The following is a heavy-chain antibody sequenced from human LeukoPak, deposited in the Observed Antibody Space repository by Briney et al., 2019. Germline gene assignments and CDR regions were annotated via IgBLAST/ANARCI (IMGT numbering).Heavy chain of an antibody. CDR2: MSGTGGKT. CDR3: ARADYCGSGSYVD. J-gene: IGHJ4*02. D-gene: IGHD3-10*01. CDR1: GFTFKNYA. Sequence: GGSLRLSCAASGFTFKNYAMSWVRQPPGKGLEWVSAMSGTGGKTYYADSVKGRFTISRDNSKNTLYLELKSLRVEDTAIYYCARADYCGSGSYVDWGQGTLVTVSS. V-gene: IGHV3-23*01.